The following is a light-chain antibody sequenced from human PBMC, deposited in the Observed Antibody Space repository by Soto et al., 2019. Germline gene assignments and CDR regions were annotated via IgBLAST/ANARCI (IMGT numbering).Light chain of an antibody. V-gene: IGLV2-8*01. CDR2: EVN. CDR1: SSDVGGYNY. CDR3: SSYAGSSNV. J-gene: IGLJ1*01. Sequence: QSALTQPPSASGSPGQSVAISCTGTSSDVGGYNYVSWYQQHPGKAPKLMIYEVNKRPSGVPDRFSGSKSGNTASLTVSGLQAEDEADYYCSSYAGSSNVFGTGTQADRP.